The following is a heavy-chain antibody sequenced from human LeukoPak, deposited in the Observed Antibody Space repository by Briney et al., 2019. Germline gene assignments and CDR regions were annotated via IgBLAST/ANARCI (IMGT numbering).Heavy chain of an antibody. CDR3: ARDVGYF. J-gene: IGHJ4*02. CDR1: GFTFSNYK. V-gene: IGHV3-48*03. Sequence: GGSLRLSCAASGFTFSNYKMNWVRQAPGKGLEWVSYISSSGSIIYYSDSVKGRFTISRDNAKNSLYLQMNSLRAEDTAVYYCARDVGYFWGQGTLVTVSS. CDR2: ISSSGSII. D-gene: IGHD6-13*01.